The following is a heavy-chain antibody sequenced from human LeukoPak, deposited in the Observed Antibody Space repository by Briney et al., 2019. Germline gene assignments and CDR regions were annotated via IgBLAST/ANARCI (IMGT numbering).Heavy chain of an antibody. CDR2: INLDGSEK. CDR3: AELGITMIGGV. Sequence: GGSLRLSCTASGFIFSTSWMTWVRQAPGKGLEWVANINLDGSEKYYVDSVRGRFTISRDNAKNSLYLQMSSLRAEDTAVYYCAELGITMIGGVWGKGTTVTISS. J-gene: IGHJ6*04. CDR1: GFIFSTSW. D-gene: IGHD3-10*02. V-gene: IGHV3-7*01.